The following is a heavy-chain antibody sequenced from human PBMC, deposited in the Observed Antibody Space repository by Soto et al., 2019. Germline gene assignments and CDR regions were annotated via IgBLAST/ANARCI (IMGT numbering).Heavy chain of an antibody. CDR1: GGTFSSYA. V-gene: IGHV1-69*13. D-gene: IGHD3-3*01. CDR2: IIPIFGTA. J-gene: IGHJ6*02. Sequence: SVKVSCKASGGTFSSYAISLVRQAPGQGLEWMGGIIPIFGTANYAQKFQGRVTITADESTSTAYMELSSLRSEDTAVYYCARDWTLVLRFLEWFTPNTTNYYYYYGMDVWGQGTTVTVSS. CDR3: ARDWTLVLRFLEWFTPNTTNYYYYYGMDV.